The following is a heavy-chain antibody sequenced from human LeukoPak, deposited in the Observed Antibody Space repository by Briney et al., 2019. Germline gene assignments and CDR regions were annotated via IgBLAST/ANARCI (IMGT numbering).Heavy chain of an antibody. D-gene: IGHD4-17*01. Sequence: GGSLRLSCPASGFTFSSYAMSCVRQAPGKGLEWVSAISGSGGGIYYADSVKGRFTISRDNSKNTLYLQMNSLRAEDTAVYYCAKTLGDYVGYYYYGMDVWGQGTTVTVSS. CDR2: ISGSGGGI. CDR1: GFTFSSYA. J-gene: IGHJ6*02. CDR3: AKTLGDYVGYYYYGMDV. V-gene: IGHV3-23*01.